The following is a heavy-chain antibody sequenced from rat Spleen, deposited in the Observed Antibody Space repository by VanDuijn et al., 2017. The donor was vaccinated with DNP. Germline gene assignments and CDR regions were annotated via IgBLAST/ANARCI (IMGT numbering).Heavy chain of an antibody. CDR1: GYPFTTYY. Sequence: QIQLQQSGAELAKPGSSVKISCKASGYPFTTYYISWIKQTTGQGLEYIGYINTGSGGTNYNEKFKGKATLTVDKSSSTAFMQLSSLTPDDSAVYYCARRLPGYKTYWYFDFWGPGTMVTVSS. D-gene: IGHD1-4*01. J-gene: IGHJ1*01. CDR3: ARRLPGYKTYWYFDF. V-gene: IGHV1-43*01. CDR2: INTGSGGT.